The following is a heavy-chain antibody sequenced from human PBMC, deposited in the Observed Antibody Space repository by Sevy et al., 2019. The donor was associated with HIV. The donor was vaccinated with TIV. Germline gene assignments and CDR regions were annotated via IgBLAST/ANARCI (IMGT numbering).Heavy chain of an antibody. CDR1: GFTFSTYA. CDR2: ISGGGGNT. V-gene: IGHV3-64*01. J-gene: IGHJ6*02. D-gene: IGHD3-22*01. CDR3: ARKYHDSSGYLSYSMDV. Sequence: GGSLRLSCAASGFTFSTYAMYWVRQAPGKGLEYVSAISGGGGNTYYGTSVKGRFTVSRDNAKNTLYLQMGSLRAEDMAVYFWARKYHDSSGYLSYSMDVWGQGTTVTVSS.